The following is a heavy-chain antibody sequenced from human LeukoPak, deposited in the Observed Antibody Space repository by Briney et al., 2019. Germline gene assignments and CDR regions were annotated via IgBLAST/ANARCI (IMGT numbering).Heavy chain of an antibody. CDR1: GGSISSYD. J-gene: IGHJ3*02. V-gene: IGHV4-59*01. CDR3: ARDITLVPGAFDI. Sequence: SETLSLTCTVSGGSISSYDWSWIRQPPGKGLEWIGYIYYSVSTNYNPSLKSRVTISVDTSKNQFSLKLSSVTAADTAVYYCARDITLVPGAFDIWGQGTMVTVSS. CDR2: IYYSVST. D-gene: IGHD3-10*01.